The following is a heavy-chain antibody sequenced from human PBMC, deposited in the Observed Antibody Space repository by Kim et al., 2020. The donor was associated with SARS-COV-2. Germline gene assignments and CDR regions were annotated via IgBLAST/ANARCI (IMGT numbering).Heavy chain of an antibody. D-gene: IGHD3-10*01. J-gene: IGHJ6*02. CDR3: AKRVGDTGSGYMDV. V-gene: IGHV3-23*01. Sequence: GGSLRLSCASSGFTFSNYGMNWVRQAPGKGPEWVSAISNSGSTFEAYSVKGRFTISRDNSKNTLYLQMNSLRAEDTAVYYCAKRVGDTGSGYMDVWGQGTTVTVSS. CDR2: ISNSGST. CDR1: GFTFSNYG.